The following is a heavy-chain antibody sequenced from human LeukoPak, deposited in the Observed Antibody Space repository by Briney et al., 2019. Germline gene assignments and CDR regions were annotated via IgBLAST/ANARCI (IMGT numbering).Heavy chain of an antibody. J-gene: IGHJ4*02. CDR3: ARGRPGIYGATYFDA. CDR2: IFHSGST. Sequence: PSETLSLTCTVSGGSLNSGGSFSSPGHSWSWIRQPPGKGLEWIGYIFHSGSTSYNPSLQSRVSISLGASATQFSLRLTSVTAADTAVYFCARGRPGIYGATYFDAWGRGSLVTVSS. V-gene: IGHV4-30-2*01. CDR1: GGSLNSGGSF. D-gene: IGHD1-1*01.